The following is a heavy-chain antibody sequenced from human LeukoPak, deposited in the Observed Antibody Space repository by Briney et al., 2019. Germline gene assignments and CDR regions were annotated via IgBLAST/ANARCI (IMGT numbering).Heavy chain of an antibody. J-gene: IGHJ4*02. CDR3: AKEAALRD. CDR2: ISSSGTTI. Sequence: PGGSLGLSCAASGFIFSTYEMNWVRQAPGKGLEWISYISSSGTTIYYADSVKGRFTISRDNAKNSLFLQMNSLRAEDTAIYYCAKEAALRDWGQGTLVTVSS. D-gene: IGHD2-15*01. V-gene: IGHV3-48*03. CDR1: GFIFSTYE.